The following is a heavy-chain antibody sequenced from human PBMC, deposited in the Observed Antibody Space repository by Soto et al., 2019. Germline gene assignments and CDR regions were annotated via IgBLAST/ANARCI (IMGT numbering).Heavy chain of an antibody. V-gene: IGHV4-4*02. CDR1: GGSISSSNW. CDR2: IYHSGST. J-gene: IGHJ6*02. Sequence: PSETLSLTCAVSGGSISSSNWWSWVRQPPGKGLEWIGEIYHSGSTNYNPSLKSRVTISVDKSKNQFSLKLSSVTAADTAVYYCARIQEVWSVPGGMDVWGQGTTVTVSS. CDR3: ARIQEVWSVPGGMDV. D-gene: IGHD3-3*01.